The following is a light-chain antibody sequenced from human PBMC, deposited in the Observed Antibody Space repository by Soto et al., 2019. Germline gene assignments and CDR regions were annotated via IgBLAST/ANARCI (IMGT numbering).Light chain of an antibody. V-gene: IGLV2-23*01. Sequence: SALTQPASVSGSPGQSITISCAGISDDVGAYKYVSWYQQHPGKAPQLLIYEATNRPSGISYRFSGSKSGNTASLTISGLQPEDEADYHCCTYAGGSSYVFGTGTKATVL. CDR3: CTYAGGSSYV. CDR2: EAT. CDR1: SDDVGAYKY. J-gene: IGLJ1*01.